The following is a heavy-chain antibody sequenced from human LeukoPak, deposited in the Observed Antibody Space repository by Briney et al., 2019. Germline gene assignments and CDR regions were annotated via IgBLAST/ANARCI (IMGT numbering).Heavy chain of an antibody. CDR3: ARSGYSYGADAFDI. J-gene: IGHJ3*02. V-gene: IGHV4-4*07. CDR2: IYTSGST. D-gene: IGHD5-18*01. Sequence: SETLSLTCTVSGGSISSYYWSWIRQPAGKGLEWIGRIYTSGSTNYNPSLKSRVTISVDTSKNQFSLKLSSVTAVDTAVYYCARSGYSYGADAFDIWGQGTMVTVSS. CDR1: GGSISSYY.